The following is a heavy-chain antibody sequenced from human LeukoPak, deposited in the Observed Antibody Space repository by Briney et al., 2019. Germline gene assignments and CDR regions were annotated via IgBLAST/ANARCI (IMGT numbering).Heavy chain of an antibody. V-gene: IGHV4-34*01. J-gene: IGHJ4*02. Sequence: PSETLSLTCAVYGGSFSGYYWCWIRQPPGKGLEWIGEINHSGSTNYNPSLKSRVTISVDTSKNQFSLKLSSVTAADTAVYYCARGVYYGSGSVLFDYWGQGTLVTVSS. D-gene: IGHD3-10*01. CDR2: INHSGST. CDR3: ARGVYYGSGSVLFDY. CDR1: GGSFSGYY.